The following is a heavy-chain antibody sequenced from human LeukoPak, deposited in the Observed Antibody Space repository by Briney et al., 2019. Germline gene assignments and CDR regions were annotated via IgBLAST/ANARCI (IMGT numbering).Heavy chain of an antibody. V-gene: IGHV4-39*07. J-gene: IGHJ4*02. CDR1: GGSISSRSYF. CDR3: AKLDFWTSYSTFDY. CDR2: IYYKGNT. Sequence: SETLSLTCTVSGGSISSRSYFWGWIRQPPGKGLEWIGSIYYKGNTYFNPSLKSRVTISEDTSKNQFSLKLNSLTAADTAVYYCAKLDFWTSYSTFDYWGQGILVTVSS. D-gene: IGHD3/OR15-3a*01.